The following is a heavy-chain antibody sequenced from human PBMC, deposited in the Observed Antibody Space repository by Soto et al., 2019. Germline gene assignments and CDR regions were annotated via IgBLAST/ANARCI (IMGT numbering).Heavy chain of an antibody. V-gene: IGHV3-30*18. D-gene: IGHD6-19*01. CDR2: ISYNGGNI. J-gene: IGHJ4*02. CDR1: GFTFSDYG. CDR3: AKVVPGIVAVACPCDS. Sequence: QVQLVESGGGVVQPGMSPRLSCVASGFTFSDYGMHWVRQAPGKGLEWVAVISYNGGNIYYGDSVKGRFTISRDNSKNTLYLQMNSLRAEDTAVYYCAKVVPGIVAVACPCDSWGQGTLVTVSS.